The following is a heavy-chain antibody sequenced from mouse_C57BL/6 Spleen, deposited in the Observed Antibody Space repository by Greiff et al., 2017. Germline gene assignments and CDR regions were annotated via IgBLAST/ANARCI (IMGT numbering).Heavy chain of an antibody. J-gene: IGHJ2*01. CDR2: IDPSASET. CDR1: GYTFTSYW. Sequence: VQLQPPGAELVRPGSSVKLSCKASGYTFTSYWMHWVKQRPIQGLEWIGNIDPSASETHSNQKFKDKATLTVDKSSSTAYMQLSSLTSEDSAVYYCARLGLGRNYFDYWGQGTTLTVSS. CDR3: ARLGLGRNYFDY. D-gene: IGHD4-1*01. V-gene: IGHV1-52*01.